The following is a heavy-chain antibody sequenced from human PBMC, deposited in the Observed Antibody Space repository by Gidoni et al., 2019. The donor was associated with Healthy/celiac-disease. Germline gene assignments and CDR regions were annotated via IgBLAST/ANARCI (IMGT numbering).Heavy chain of an antibody. CDR2: IVVGSGNT. CDR1: GLTFTSSA. CDR3: AADQGDGYNSLDY. Sequence: QMQLVQSGPEVKKPGTSVKVSCKDSGLTFTSSAVQWVRQARGQRLEWIGWIVVGSGNTNYAQKFQERVTITRDMSTSTAYMELSSLRSEDTAVYYCAADQGDGYNSLDYWGQGTLVTVSS. D-gene: IGHD5-12*01. V-gene: IGHV1-58*01. J-gene: IGHJ4*02.